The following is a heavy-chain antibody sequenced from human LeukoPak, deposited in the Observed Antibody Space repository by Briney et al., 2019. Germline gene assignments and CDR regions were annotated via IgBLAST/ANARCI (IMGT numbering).Heavy chain of an antibody. CDR3: ARDITPQDGYKASYAFDI. CDR2: IIPIFGTA. J-gene: IGHJ3*02. D-gene: IGHD5-24*01. CDR1: GGTFSSYA. V-gene: IGHV1-69*05. Sequence: SVKVSCKASGGTFSSYAISWVRQAPGQGLEWMGRIIPIFGTANYAQKSQGRVTITTDESTSTAYMELSSLRSEDTAVYNCARDITPQDGYKASYAFDIWGQGTMVTVSS.